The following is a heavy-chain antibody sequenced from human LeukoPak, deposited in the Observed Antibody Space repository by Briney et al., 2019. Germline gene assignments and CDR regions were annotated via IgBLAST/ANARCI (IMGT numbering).Heavy chain of an antibody. D-gene: IGHD6-6*01. J-gene: IGHJ6*02. CDR2: IWYDGSNK. CDR3: ARDLIAAHYYYGMDV. V-gene: IGHV3-33*01. CDR1: GFTFSSYG. Sequence: GGSLRLSCAASGFTFSSYGMHWVRQAPGKGLEWVAVIWYDGSNKYYADSVKGRFTISRDNSKNTLYLQMNSLRAEDTAVYYCARDLIAAHYYYGMDVWGQGTTVTVSS.